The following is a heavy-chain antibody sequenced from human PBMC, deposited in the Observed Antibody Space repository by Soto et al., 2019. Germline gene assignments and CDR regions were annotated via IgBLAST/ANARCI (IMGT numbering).Heavy chain of an antibody. CDR3: AREEWFYDILTDYYSTSYFDL. CDR1: GFPFSSYW. D-gene: IGHD3-9*01. Sequence: GGSLRLSCAASGFPFSSYWMHWVRQVPGKGLVWVSGIDTDGSTTKNADSVKGRFTISRDNAKNTLYLQMSSLRAEDTAVYYCAREEWFYDILTDYYSTSYFDLWGQGTQVTVSS. CDR2: IDTDGSTT. J-gene: IGHJ4*02. V-gene: IGHV3-74*03.